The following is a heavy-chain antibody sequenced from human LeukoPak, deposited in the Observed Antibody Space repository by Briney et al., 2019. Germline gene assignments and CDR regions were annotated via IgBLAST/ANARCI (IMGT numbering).Heavy chain of an antibody. V-gene: IGHV1-18*01. J-gene: IGHJ3*02. CDR2: ISAYNGNT. CDR1: GYTFTSYG. D-gene: IGHD3-22*01. Sequence: GASVKVSCKASGYTFTSYGISWVRQAPGQGLEWMGWISAYNGNTNYAQKLQGRVTMTTDTSTSTAYMELRSLRSDDTAVYYCARAPYYYDNSGYPQDAFDIWGQGTMVTVSS. CDR3: ARAPYYYDNSGYPQDAFDI.